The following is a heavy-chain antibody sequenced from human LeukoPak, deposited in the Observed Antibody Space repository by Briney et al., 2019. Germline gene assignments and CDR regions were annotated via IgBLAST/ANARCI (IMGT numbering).Heavy chain of an antibody. CDR1: GFTFSSYS. V-gene: IGHV3-21*01. J-gene: IGHJ4*02. CDR3: ARHRGTVTTDFDY. Sequence: GGSLRLSCAASGFTFSSYSINWVRQAPGKGLEWVSSISSSSSYIYYADSVKGRFTISRDNAKNSLYLQMNSLRAEDTAVYYCARHRGTVTTDFDYWGQGTMVTVSS. D-gene: IGHD4-17*01. CDR2: ISSSSSYI.